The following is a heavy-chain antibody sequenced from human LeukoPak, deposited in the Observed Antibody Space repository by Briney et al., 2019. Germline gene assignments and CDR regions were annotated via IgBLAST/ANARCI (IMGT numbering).Heavy chain of an antibody. Sequence: PSETLSLTCAVYGGSFSGYYWSWIRQPPGKGLEWIGEINHSGSTNYNPSLKSRVTISVDTSKNQFSLKLSSVTAADTAVYYCARGAVMVRGVILLPFDYWGQGTLVTVSS. CDR2: INHSGST. CDR1: GGSFSGYY. D-gene: IGHD3-10*01. V-gene: IGHV4-34*01. J-gene: IGHJ4*02. CDR3: ARGAVMVRGVILLPFDY.